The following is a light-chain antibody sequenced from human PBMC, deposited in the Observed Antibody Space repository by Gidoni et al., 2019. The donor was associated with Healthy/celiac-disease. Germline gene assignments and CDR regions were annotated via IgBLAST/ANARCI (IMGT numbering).Light chain of an antibody. V-gene: IGLV3-21*02. CDR2: DDS. CDR1: NIGSKS. CDR3: QVWDSSSDHPGA. J-gene: IGLJ2*01. Sequence: SYVLTQPPSVSVAPGQTARITCGGNNIGSKSVHWYQQKPGQAPVLVVYDDSERPSGIPERFSGSNSGNTATLTISRVEAGDEAEYYCQVWDSSSDHPGAFGGGTKL.